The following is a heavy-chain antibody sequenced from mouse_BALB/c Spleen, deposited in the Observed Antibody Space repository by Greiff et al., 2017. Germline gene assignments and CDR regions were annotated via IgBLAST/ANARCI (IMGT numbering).Heavy chain of an antibody. J-gene: IGHJ3*01. CDR2: IDPANGNT. CDR3: ARRITTVVPWFAY. Sequence: VQLQQSGAELVKPGASVKLSCTASGFNIKDTYMPWVQQRPEQGLEWIGRIDPANGNTKYDPKFQGKATITADTSSNTAYLQLSSLTSEDTAVYYCARRITTVVPWFAYWGQGTLVTVSA. D-gene: IGHD1-1*01. V-gene: IGHV14-3*02. CDR1: GFNIKDTY.